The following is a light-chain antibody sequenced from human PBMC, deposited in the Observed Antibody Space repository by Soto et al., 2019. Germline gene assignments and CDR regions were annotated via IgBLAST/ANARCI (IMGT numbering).Light chain of an antibody. CDR1: QSVSSSN. CDR3: QHYGNKEIT. CDR2: AAS. V-gene: IGKV3-20*01. J-gene: IGKJ5*01. Sequence: EIVLTQSPGTLSLSPGERATLSCRASQSVSSSNLAWYQQQPGQPPRLLIFAASRRATVIPDRFSGSGSGTDFTLTISRLEPEDFAVYYCQHYGNKEITFGQGTRLEIK.